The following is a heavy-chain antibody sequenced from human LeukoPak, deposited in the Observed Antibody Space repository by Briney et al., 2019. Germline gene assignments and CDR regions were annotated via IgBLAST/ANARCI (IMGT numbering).Heavy chain of an antibody. CDR2: IHHSGST. D-gene: IGHD4-23*01. Sequence: PSETLSLTCTVSGYSISSGYYWGWIRPPPGKGLEWIGSIHHSGSTYYNPSLKSRVTISVDTSKNQFSLRLSSVTAADTAVYYCASRVNSPDYWGQGTLVTVSS. J-gene: IGHJ4*02. CDR1: GYSISSGYY. V-gene: IGHV4-38-2*02. CDR3: ASRVNSPDY.